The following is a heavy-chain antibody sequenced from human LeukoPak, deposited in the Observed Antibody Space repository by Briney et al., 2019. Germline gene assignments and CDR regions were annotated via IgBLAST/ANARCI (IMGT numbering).Heavy chain of an antibody. D-gene: IGHD6-6*01. Sequence: SETLSLTCSVYGGSFSGYYWSWIRQPPGKGLEGIGEISHSGSTNYNPSLKSRVTISVDTSKNQFSLKLSSVTAADTAVYYCATNSYSSSSVGDDYWGQGTLVTVSS. J-gene: IGHJ4*02. CDR1: GGSFSGYY. CDR2: ISHSGST. CDR3: ATNSYSSSSVGDDY. V-gene: IGHV4-34*01.